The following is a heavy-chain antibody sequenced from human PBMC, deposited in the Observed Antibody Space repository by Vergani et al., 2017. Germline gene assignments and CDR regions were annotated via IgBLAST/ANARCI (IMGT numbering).Heavy chain of an antibody. D-gene: IGHD6-6*01. J-gene: IGHJ5*02. CDR1: GVTSAGYA. Sequence: EVQLEESGGGLVLPGRSLRLSCVASGVTSAGYAMHWVRQAPGKGLEWVSGISWNSNSIGYADSVKGRFTISRDNAKNFVYLQMNSLRAEDTALYYCAKDLGTSSGGGWFDPWGQGTLVTVSS. CDR2: ISWNSNSI. V-gene: IGHV3-9*02. CDR3: AKDLGTSSGGGWFDP.